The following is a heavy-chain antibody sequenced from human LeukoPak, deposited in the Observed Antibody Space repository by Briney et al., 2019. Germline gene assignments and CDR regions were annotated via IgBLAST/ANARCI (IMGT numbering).Heavy chain of an antibody. D-gene: IGHD4-17*01. Sequence: ASVKVSCKASGYTFTGYYMHWVRQAPGQGLEWMGWINPNSGGTNYAQKFQGRVTMTRDTSISTVYMELSRLRSDDTAVYYCASGGFGDYAADAFDIWGQGTMVTVSS. CDR3: ASGGFGDYAADAFDI. J-gene: IGHJ3*02. V-gene: IGHV1-2*02. CDR1: GYTFTGYY. CDR2: INPNSGGT.